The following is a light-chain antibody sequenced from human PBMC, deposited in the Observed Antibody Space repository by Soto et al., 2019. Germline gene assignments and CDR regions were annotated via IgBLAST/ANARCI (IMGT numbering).Light chain of an antibody. Sequence: EIVLTQSPATLSLSPGERATLSCRASQSANNYLAWYQQKPGQAPRLLMYEASIRATGIPARFSGSGSGTDFTLTISSLEPEDFAVYYCQQRSSSITFGQGTHWRLN. CDR3: QQRSSSIT. CDR1: QSANNY. V-gene: IGKV3-11*01. J-gene: IGKJ5*01. CDR2: EAS.